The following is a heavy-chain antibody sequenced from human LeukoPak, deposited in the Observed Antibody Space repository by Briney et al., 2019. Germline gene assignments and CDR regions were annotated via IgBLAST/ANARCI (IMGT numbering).Heavy chain of an antibody. CDR2: INHSGST. D-gene: IGHD3-22*01. CDR3: ARGRYYDSSGYLRMYFDY. Sequence: SETLSLTCAVYGGSFSGYYWSWIRQPPGKGLEWIGEINHSGSTNYNPSLKSRVTISVDTSKNQFFLKLSSVTAADTAVYYCARGRYYDSSGYLRMYFDYWGQGTLVTVSS. CDR1: GGSFSGYY. V-gene: IGHV4-34*01. J-gene: IGHJ4*02.